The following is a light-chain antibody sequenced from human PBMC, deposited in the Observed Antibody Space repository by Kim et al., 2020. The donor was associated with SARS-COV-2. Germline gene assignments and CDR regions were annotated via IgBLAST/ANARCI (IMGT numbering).Light chain of an antibody. J-gene: IGLJ2*01. CDR2: GHT. V-gene: IGLV1-44*01. CDR3: SVWDDGLTGPI. Sequence: GQTCTSSYSGINATLGSYKANWYQQVPATAPKLLVYGHTQRPSGVSDRFSGSTSGTSATLAISGLQPEDEAIYYCSVWDDGLTGPIFGGGTQLTVL. CDR1: NATLGSYK.